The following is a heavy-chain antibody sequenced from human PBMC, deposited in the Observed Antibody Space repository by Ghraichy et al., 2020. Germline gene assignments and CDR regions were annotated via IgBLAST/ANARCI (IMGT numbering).Heavy chain of an antibody. CDR1: GYSITSYY. V-gene: IGHV4-59*01. D-gene: IGHD3-3*01. CDR3: ARVDYWSGFYDY. CDR2: IFHSGYN. Sequence: SETLSLTCTVSGYSITSYYWSWIRQPPGKGLEWIGYIFHSGYNKYNPSLKGRVTISADTSKNQFSLKLSSVTAADTAVYYCARVDYWSGFYDYWGQGTQVTVSS. J-gene: IGHJ4*02.